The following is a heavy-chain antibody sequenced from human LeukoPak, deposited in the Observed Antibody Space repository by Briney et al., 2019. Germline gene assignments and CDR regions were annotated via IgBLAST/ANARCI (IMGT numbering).Heavy chain of an antibody. Sequence: GGSLRLSCAASGFTFSSYAMSWVRQAPGKGLEWVSAISGSGGSTYYADSVKGRFTISTDNSKNTLYLQMNSLRVEDTAIYYCAKEISSWTNYWGQGTLVTVSS. D-gene: IGHD6-13*01. CDR2: ISGSGGST. J-gene: IGHJ4*02. CDR3: AKEISSWTNY. V-gene: IGHV3-23*01. CDR1: GFTFSSYA.